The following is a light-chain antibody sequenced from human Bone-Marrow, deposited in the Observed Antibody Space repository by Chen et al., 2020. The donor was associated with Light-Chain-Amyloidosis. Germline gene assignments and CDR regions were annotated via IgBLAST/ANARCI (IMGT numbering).Light chain of an antibody. CDR1: SSNIGINY. CDR3: AAWYGCLSCYV. CDR2: RYN. Sequence: SVLTQPPSASGTPGQRGTISCSGDSSNIGINYVYWYQKFPGADPTLLIHRYNQRPSGVPARFTASMSGPSAFLPISGLRSEYEADYYCAAWYGCLSCYVFAPGTTVIVL. J-gene: IGLJ1*01. V-gene: IGLV1-47*01.